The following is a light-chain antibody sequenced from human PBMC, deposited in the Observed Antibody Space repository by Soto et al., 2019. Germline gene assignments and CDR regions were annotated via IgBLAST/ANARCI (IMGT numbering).Light chain of an antibody. CDR1: QGINIF. CDR3: QQYNSYSGT. Sequence: DIQLTQSPSFLSASVGDRVTITYRASQGINIFLAWFQQKPGRAPKLLIYAASTLQSGVPSRFSGSGSGTEFTLTISSLQPDDFATYYCQQYNSYSGTFGQGTKVDI. V-gene: IGKV1-9*01. CDR2: AAS. J-gene: IGKJ1*01.